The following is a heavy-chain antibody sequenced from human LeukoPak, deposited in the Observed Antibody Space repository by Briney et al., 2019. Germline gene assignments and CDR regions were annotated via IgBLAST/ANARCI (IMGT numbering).Heavy chain of an antibody. Sequence: GGSLRLSCAVSGFTFISYGMQWVRQAPGEGLAWVSRMNTDGSSTTYADSVKGRFTISRDNAKNTLYLEMNSLRAEDTAVYYCARELPREVTLDYWGQGTLVTVSS. CDR2: MNTDGSST. J-gene: IGHJ4*01. CDR3: ARELPREVTLDY. CDR1: GFTFISYG. V-gene: IGHV3-74*01. D-gene: IGHD2-21*02.